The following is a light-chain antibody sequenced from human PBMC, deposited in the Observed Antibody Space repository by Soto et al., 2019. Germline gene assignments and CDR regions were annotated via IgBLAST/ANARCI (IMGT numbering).Light chain of an antibody. Sequence: QSALTQPPSASGTPGQRVTISCSGSSSNIGSNTVNWYQQLPGTAPKLLIYSNNQRPSGVPDRFPGSKSGTSASLAISGFQSEDEADYYCAAWDDSLNGYVFGTGTKVTVL. CDR1: SSNIGSNT. J-gene: IGLJ1*01. V-gene: IGLV1-44*01. CDR2: SNN. CDR3: AAWDDSLNGYV.